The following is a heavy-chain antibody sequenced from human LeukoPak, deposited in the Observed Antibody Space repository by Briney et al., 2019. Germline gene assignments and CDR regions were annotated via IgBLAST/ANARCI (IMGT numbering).Heavy chain of an antibody. Sequence: EASVKVSCKASGYTFTSYGISWVRQAPGQGLEWMGRIIPILGIANYAQKFQGRVTITADKSTSTAYMELSSLRSEDTAVYYCARVGQGNPYYYDSSGHPPAFDIWGQGTMVTVSS. CDR1: GYTFTSYG. J-gene: IGHJ3*02. CDR2: IIPILGIA. D-gene: IGHD3-22*01. CDR3: ARVGQGNPYYYDSSGHPPAFDI. V-gene: IGHV1-69*04.